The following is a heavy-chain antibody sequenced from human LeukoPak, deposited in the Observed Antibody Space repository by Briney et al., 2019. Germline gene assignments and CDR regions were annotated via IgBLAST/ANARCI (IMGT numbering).Heavy chain of an antibody. V-gene: IGHV3-23*01. D-gene: IGHD1-26*01. CDR2: ISGGGGST. J-gene: IGHJ4*02. CDR1: GFTFTSYS. CDR3: AKGGKWDVTPFDY. Sequence: GGSLRLSCAASGFTFTSYSMNWVRQAPGKGLEWVTTISGGGGSTYYADSVKGRFTISRDNSKNTLYLQVNSLRAEDTAVYYCAKGGKWDVTPFDYWGQGTLVTVSS.